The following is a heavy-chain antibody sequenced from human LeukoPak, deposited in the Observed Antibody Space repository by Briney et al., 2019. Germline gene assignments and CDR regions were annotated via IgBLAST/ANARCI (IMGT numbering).Heavy chain of an antibody. CDR3: ARVTSHQMAGLASWFDP. Sequence: GASVKVSCKASGGTFNTYRITWVRQAPGQGLEWMGEIIPLSGTGNYAQKFQDRLAITADESSRTFYMDLSSLTYEDTALYFCARVTSHQMAGLASWFDPWGQGTLVTVSS. D-gene: IGHD5-24*01. CDR2: IIPLSGTG. J-gene: IGHJ5*02. V-gene: IGHV1-69*13. CDR1: GGTFNTYR.